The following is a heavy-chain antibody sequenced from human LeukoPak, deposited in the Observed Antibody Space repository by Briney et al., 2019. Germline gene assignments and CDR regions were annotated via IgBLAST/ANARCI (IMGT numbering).Heavy chain of an antibody. CDR2: INPSGGST. V-gene: IGHV1-46*01. J-gene: IGHJ4*02. CDR1: GYTFTSYY. Sequence: GASVKVCCKASGYTFTSYYMHWVRQAPGQGLEWMGIINPSGGSTRYAQKFQGRVTMTRDMSTSTVYMELSSLRSEDTAVYYCAREWVLEMATTLGYWGQGTLVTVSS. D-gene: IGHD5-24*01. CDR3: AREWVLEMATTLGY.